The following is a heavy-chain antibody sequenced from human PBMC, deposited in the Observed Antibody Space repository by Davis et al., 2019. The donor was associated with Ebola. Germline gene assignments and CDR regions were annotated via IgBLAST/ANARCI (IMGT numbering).Heavy chain of an antibody. CDR2: ISYDGSNK. CDR3: AREGVQGVIVY. D-gene: IGHD3-10*01. J-gene: IGHJ4*02. CDR1: GFTFSSYA. Sequence: GGSLRLSCAASGFTFSSYAMHWVRQAPGKGLEWVAVISYDGSNKYYADSVKGRFTISRDNSKNTLYLQMNSLRAEDTAVYYCAREGVQGVIVYWGQGTLVTVSS. V-gene: IGHV3-30-3*01.